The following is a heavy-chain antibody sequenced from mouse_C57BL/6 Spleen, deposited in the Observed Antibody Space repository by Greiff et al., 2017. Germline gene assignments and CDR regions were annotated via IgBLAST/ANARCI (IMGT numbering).Heavy chain of an antibody. CDR3: ARWGGNDVEFGY. D-gene: IGHD2-12*01. CDR2: IDPSDSYT. CDR1: GYTFTSYW. Sequence: QVQLQQPGAELVKPGASVKLSCKASGYTFTSYWMQWVKQRPGQGLEWIGEIDPSDSYTNYNQKFKGKATLTVDTSSSTAYMQHSSLTSEDSAVYYCARWGGNDVEFGYWGQGTLVTVAA. V-gene: IGHV1-50*01. J-gene: IGHJ3*01.